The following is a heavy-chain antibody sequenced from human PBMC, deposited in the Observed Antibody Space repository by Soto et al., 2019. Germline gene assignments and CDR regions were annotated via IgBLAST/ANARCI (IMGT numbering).Heavy chain of an antibody. CDR1: GFTVSSHY. CDR2: IYSGGST. V-gene: IGHV3-66*04. CDR3: AQHDWFDP. J-gene: IGHJ5*02. Sequence: EVQLVESGGGLVPPGGSLRLSCAVSGFTVSSHYMSWVRQAPGKGLEWVSVIYSGGSTYYADSVKGRFTISRDNSKNTLYLQMNSLRAEDSAVYYCAQHDWFDPWGQGTLVTVSS.